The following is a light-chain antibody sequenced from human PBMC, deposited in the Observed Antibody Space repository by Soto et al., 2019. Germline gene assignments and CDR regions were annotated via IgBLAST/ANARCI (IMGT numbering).Light chain of an antibody. CDR3: QQYYSYPPYT. V-gene: IGKV1-8*01. J-gene: IGKJ2*01. CDR2: AAS. CDR1: RGISSY. Sequence: AIQRTQSPSSFSASTGDRVTITCRASRGISSYLAWYQQKPGKAPKLLIYAASTLQSGVPSRVSGSGSGTDFTLTISCLQSEDFATYYCQQYYSYPPYTFGQGTKLEIK.